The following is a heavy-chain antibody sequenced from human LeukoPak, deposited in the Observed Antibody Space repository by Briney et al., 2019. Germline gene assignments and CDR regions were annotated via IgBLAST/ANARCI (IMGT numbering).Heavy chain of an antibody. J-gene: IGHJ4*02. CDR1: GFTFSDSW. CDR2: IKQDGSEK. V-gene: IGHV3-7*01. CDR3: ARDGDIAAVDY. Sequence: GGSLRLSCAASGFTFSDSWMSWVRQAPGKGLEWVANIKQDGSEKYYVDSVKGRFTISRDNAKNTLYLHMNSVRAEDTAVYYCARDGDIAAVDYWGQGTLVTVSS. D-gene: IGHD6-13*01.